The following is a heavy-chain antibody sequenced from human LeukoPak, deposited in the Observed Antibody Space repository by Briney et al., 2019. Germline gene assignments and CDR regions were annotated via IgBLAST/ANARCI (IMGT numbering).Heavy chain of an antibody. CDR1: GVSISSYY. Sequence: SETLSLTCTVSGVSISSYYWSWIRQPPGKGLEWIGYIYYSGSTNYNPSLKSRVTISVDTSKNQFSLKLSSVTAADTAVYYCARVLYSYGLSRTYYFDYWGQGTLVTVSS. J-gene: IGHJ4*02. CDR2: IYYSGST. CDR3: ARVLYSYGLSRTYYFDY. D-gene: IGHD5-18*01. V-gene: IGHV4-59*01.